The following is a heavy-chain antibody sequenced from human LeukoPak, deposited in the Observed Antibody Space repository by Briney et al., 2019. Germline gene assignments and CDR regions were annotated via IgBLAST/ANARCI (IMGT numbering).Heavy chain of an antibody. V-gene: IGHV1-2*06. J-gene: IGHJ4*02. D-gene: IGHD2-15*01. Sequence: ASVKVSCTASGYTFTGYYMHWVRQAPGQGLEWMGRINPNSGGTNYAQKFQGRVTMTRDTSISTAYMELSRLRSDDTAVYYCARTTSIVVGSSGFDYWGQGTLVTVSS. CDR2: INPNSGGT. CDR1: GYTFTGYY. CDR3: ARTTSIVVGSSGFDY.